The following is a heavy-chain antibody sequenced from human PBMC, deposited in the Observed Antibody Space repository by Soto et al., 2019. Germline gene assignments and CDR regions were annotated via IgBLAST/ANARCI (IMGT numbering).Heavy chain of an antibody. V-gene: IGHV1-8*01. CDR2: MNPNSGNT. J-gene: IGHJ6*02. CDR1: GYTFTSYD. Sequence: QVQLVQSGAEVKKPGASVKVSCKASGYTFTSYDINWVRQATGQGLEWMGWMNPNSGNTGYAQKFQGRVTMTRNTSVSTAYMELSSLRSEDTAVYYCARWPDGYYYYCMAVWGQGTTVTVSS. CDR3: ARWPDGYYYYCMAV.